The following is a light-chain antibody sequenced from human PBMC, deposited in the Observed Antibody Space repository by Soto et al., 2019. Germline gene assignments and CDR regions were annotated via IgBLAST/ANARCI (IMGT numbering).Light chain of an antibody. V-gene: IGLV2-14*01. CDR1: SSDVGGYKC. CDR3: ASYTSSSTSVI. Sequence: QSVLTQPASVSGSPGQSITISCTGTSSDVGGYKCVSWYQQHPDKAPKLIIFEVSNRPSGISSRFSGSKSGNTASLTISGLQAEDEADYYCASYTSSSTSVIFGRGTQLTVL. CDR2: EVS. J-gene: IGLJ2*01.